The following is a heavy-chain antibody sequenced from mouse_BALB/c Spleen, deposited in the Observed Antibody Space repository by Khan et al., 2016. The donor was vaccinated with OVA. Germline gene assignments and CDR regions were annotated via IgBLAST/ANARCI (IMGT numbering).Heavy chain of an antibody. V-gene: IGHV1-77*01. Sequence: QMQLEESGAELARPGASVKLSCKASGYTFTDYYINWMRQRTGQGLEWIGEIYPGSDNTNYNEKFKVKATLTADKSSSTAYMQLSSLTSEDFAVYFCAREWAAWFPYWGQGTLVTVSA. J-gene: IGHJ3*01. CDR3: AREWAAWFPY. CDR1: GYTFTDYY. CDR2: IYPGSDNT.